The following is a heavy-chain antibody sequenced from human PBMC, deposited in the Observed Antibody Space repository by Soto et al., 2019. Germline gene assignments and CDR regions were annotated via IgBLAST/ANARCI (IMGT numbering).Heavy chain of an antibody. D-gene: IGHD6-13*01. V-gene: IGHV4-59*01. CDR2: IYYSGST. Sequence: PSETLSLTCTVSGGSISSYYWSWIRQPPGKGLEWIGYIYYSGSTNYNPSLKSRVTISVDTSKNQFSLKLSSVTAADTAVYYCERVGVNGYSRRWYLNWFDTWGQGTLVTVSS. CDR3: ERVGVNGYSRRWYLNWFDT. J-gene: IGHJ5*02. CDR1: GGSISSYY.